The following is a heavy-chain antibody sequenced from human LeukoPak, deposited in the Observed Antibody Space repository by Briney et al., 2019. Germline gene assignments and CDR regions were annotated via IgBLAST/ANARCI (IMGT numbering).Heavy chain of an antibody. D-gene: IGHD6-13*01. CDR1: GGSISSSSYY. Sequence: XETLSLTCTVSGGSISSSSYYWGWIRQPPGRGLEWVGSIYYSGSTYYNPSLKSRVTISVDTSKNQFSLKLSSVTAADTAVYYCARDSRSWYSYYYGMDVWGQGTTVTVSS. V-gene: IGHV4-39*07. J-gene: IGHJ6*02. CDR3: ARDSRSWYSYYYGMDV. CDR2: IYYSGST.